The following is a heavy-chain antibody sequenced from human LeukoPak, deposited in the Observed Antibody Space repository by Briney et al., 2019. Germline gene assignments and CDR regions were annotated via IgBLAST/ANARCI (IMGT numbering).Heavy chain of an antibody. CDR3: ARPDCSGGSCYSLYGMDV. J-gene: IGHJ6*02. Sequence: GGSLRLSWVASGFTFSSYAMHWVRQAPGKGLEWVAVISYDGSNKYYADSVKGRFTISRDNSKNTLYLQMNSLRAEDTAVYYSARPDCSGGSCYSLYGMDVWGQGTTVTVSS. CDR2: ISYDGSNK. CDR1: GFTFSSYA. D-gene: IGHD2-15*01. V-gene: IGHV3-30-3*01.